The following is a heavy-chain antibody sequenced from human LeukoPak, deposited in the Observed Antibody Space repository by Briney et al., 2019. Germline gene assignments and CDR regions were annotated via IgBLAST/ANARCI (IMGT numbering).Heavy chain of an antibody. J-gene: IGHJ6*02. D-gene: IGHD6-19*01. CDR3: VRDQGRVAGSGYYYYGMDV. CDR2: ISGSGGST. Sequence: PGGSLRLSCAASGFTFSSYAMSWVRQAPGKGLEWVSAISGSGGSTYYADSVKGRFTISRDNSKNTLYLQMNSLRAEDTAVYYCVRDQGRVAGSGYYYYGMDVWGQGTTVTVSS. CDR1: GFTFSSYA. V-gene: IGHV3-23*01.